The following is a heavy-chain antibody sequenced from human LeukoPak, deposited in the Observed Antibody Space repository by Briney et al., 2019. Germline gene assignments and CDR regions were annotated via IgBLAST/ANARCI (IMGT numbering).Heavy chain of an antibody. J-gene: IGHJ6*02. CDR3: AKMSPPGIAVAANMPYYYYYYGMDV. V-gene: IGHV3-30*18. CDR2: ISYDGSNK. CDR1: GFTFSSYG. Sequence: SGRSLRLSCAASGFTFSSYGMHWVRQAPGKGLEWVAVISYDGSNKYYADSVKGRFTISRDNSKNTLYLQMNSLRAEDTAVCYRAKMSPPGIAVAANMPYYYYYYGMDVWGQGTTVTVSS. D-gene: IGHD6-19*01.